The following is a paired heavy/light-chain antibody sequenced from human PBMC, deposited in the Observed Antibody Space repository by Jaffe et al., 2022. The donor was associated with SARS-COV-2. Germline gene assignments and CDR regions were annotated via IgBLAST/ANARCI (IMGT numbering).Light chain of an antibody. CDR3: QQTKTVPYT. J-gene: IGKJ2*01. CDR2: TAS. Sequence: DIQMTQSPSSVSASVGDRVTITCRASQGINSWLAWYQQKPGKAPKLLIDTASSLQSGVPSRFSGSGSGTDFTLTISSLQPEDFATYYCQQTKTVPYTFGQGTKLEIK. CDR1: QGINSW. V-gene: IGKV1-12*01.
Heavy chain of an antibody. V-gene: IGHV4-61*02. D-gene: IGHD3-10*01. J-gene: IGHJ3*02. CDR1: GGSISSGNYY. CDR3: ARAPYYTSGRSYWDVFDI. CDR2: VYASGSA. Sequence: QVQLQESGPGLVKTSETLSLTCSVSGGSISSGNYYWSWIRQPAGKGLEWIGRVYASGSANYNPSLKSRVTMSIDTSKNQFSLKVNSVTAADTAVYFCARAPYYTSGRSYWDVFDIWGQGTMATVSS.